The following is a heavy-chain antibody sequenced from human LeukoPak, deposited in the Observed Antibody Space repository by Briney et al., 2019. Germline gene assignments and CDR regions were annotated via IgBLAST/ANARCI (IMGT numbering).Heavy chain of an antibody. CDR3: AERGKTIFGVVTNYYYMDA. CDR1: GGSFSGYY. CDR2: INHSGGT. J-gene: IGHJ6*03. V-gene: IGHV4-34*01. D-gene: IGHD3-3*01. Sequence: SETLSLTCAVYGGSFSGYYWSWIRLPPGKGLEWIGEINHSGGTNYNPSLKSRVTISVDTSENQFSLKLSSVTAADTAVYYCAERGKTIFGVVTNYYYMDAWGKGTTVTVSS.